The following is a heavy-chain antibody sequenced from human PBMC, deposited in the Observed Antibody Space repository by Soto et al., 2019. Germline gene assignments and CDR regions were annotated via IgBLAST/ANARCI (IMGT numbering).Heavy chain of an antibody. D-gene: IGHD4-17*01. V-gene: IGHV4-30-4*01. J-gene: IGHJ4*02. Sequence: QVQLQESGPGLVKPSQTLSLTCTVSGGSISSGDYYWSWIRQPPGKGLEWIGYIYYSGSTYYNPSLKSRVTISVDQSKHQFSLKLSSVTAADTAVYYCARETRGDYVGIVDYWGQGTLVTVSS. CDR3: ARETRGDYVGIVDY. CDR2: IYYSGST. CDR1: GGSISSGDYY.